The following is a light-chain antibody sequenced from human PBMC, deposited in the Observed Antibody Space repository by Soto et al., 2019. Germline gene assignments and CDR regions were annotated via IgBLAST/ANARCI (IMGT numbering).Light chain of an antibody. CDR1: QSVSSY. V-gene: IGKV3-11*01. J-gene: IGKJ1*01. CDR2: DAS. CDR3: QQYDSWT. Sequence: EIVLTQSPATLSLSPGERATLSCGASQSVSSYLAWYQQKPGQAPRLLIYDASNRATGIPARFSGSGSGTDFTLTISSLEPEDFAVYYCQQYDSWTFGQGTKVDI.